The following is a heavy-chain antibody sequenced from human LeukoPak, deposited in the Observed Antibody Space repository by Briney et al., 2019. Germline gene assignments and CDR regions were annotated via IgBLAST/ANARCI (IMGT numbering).Heavy chain of an antibody. D-gene: IGHD3-22*01. V-gene: IGHV4-4*07. Sequence: PSETLSLTCTVSVGSISSYYWSWLRQPAGKGLEGIGRIYTSGSTNYNPSLKSRVTMSVDTSKNQFSLKLSSVTAADTAVYYCARAPYYYDSSGIPYYFDYWGQGTLVTVSS. CDR3: ARAPYYYDSSGIPYYFDY. J-gene: IGHJ4*02. CDR1: VGSISSYY. CDR2: IYTSGST.